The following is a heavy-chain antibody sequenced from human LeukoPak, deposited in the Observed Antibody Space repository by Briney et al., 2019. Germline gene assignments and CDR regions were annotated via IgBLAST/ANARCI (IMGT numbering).Heavy chain of an antibody. J-gene: IGHJ4*02. D-gene: IGHD2-2*01. CDR3: ALGYCSSTSCYAGDY. CDR2: IYSGGST. Sequence: GSLRLSCAASGFTFTSYSMNWVRQAPGKGLEWVSVIYSGGSTYYADSVKGRFTISRDNSKNTLYLQMNSLRAEDTAVYYCALGYCSSTSCYAGDYWGQGTLVTVSS. CDR1: GFTFTSYS. V-gene: IGHV3-53*01.